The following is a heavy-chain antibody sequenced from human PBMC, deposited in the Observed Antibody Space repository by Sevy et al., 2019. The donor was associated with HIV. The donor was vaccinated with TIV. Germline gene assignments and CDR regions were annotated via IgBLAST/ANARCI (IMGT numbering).Heavy chain of an antibody. V-gene: IGHV4-34*01. Sequence: SETLSLTCGVYNGSFSGYYRSWIRQSPEKGLEWIGQINHSGSTNYNPSLKSRITISIDMSKSQFSLNLSSVTAADTAIYYCGRSGSYYQVSWFDPWGQGTLVTVSS. CDR3: GRSGSYYQVSWFDP. CDR1: NGSFSGYY. CDR2: INHSGST. D-gene: IGHD3-10*01. J-gene: IGHJ5*02.